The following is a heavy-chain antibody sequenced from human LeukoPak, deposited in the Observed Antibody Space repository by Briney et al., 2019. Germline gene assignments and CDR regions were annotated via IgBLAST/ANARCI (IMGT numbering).Heavy chain of an antibody. CDR2: ISAYNGNT. CDR1: GYTFTSYG. CDR3: ARAPGIYYDSSGYFKRAFDI. Sequence: GASVKVSCKASGYTFTSYGISWVRQAPGQGLAWMGWISAYNGNTNYAQKLQGRVTMTTDTSTSTAYMELRSLRSDDTAVYYCARAPGIYYDSSGYFKRAFDIWGQGTMVTVSS. V-gene: IGHV1-18*01. J-gene: IGHJ3*02. D-gene: IGHD3-22*01.